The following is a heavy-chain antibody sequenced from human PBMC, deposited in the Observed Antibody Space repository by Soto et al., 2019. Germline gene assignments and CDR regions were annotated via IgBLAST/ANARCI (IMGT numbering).Heavy chain of an antibody. V-gene: IGHV5-51*01. CDR1: GYIFTNYW. D-gene: IGHD1-1*01. CDR3: SRRQLTYNWFDP. CDR2: IHPADSET. J-gene: IGHJ5*02. Sequence: LGESLKISCQASGYIFTNYWIGWVRQMPGKGLEWMGIIHPADSETRYSPSFQGQVTFSVDKSITTAYLHWSSLKASDTAIYYCSRRQLTYNWFDPWGQGTLVTVSS.